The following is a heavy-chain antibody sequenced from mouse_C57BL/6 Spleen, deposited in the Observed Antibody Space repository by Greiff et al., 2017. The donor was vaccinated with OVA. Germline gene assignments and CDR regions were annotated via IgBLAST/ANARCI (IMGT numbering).Heavy chain of an antibody. CDR2: INPSNGGT. Sequence: QQSCKASGYTFTSYWMHWVKQRPGHGLEWIGNINPSNGGTNYNEKFKSKATLTVDKSSSTAYMQLSSLTSEDSAVYYCARSQYYYGSGFDYWGQGTTLTVSS. J-gene: IGHJ2*01. CDR1: GYTFTSYW. CDR3: ARSQYYYGSGFDY. V-gene: IGHV1-53*01. D-gene: IGHD1-1*01.